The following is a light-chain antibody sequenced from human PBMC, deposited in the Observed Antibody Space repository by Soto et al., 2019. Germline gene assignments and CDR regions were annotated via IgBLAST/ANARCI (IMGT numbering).Light chain of an antibody. Sequence: DIQMTQSPSTLSASVGDRVTVTCRASQSIGDALAWYQQKPGKAPNLLISKASTLESGVPSRFSGSGSGTEFTLPISSLQPDDFTTSYCQQYYRYLTFGQGTKLEI. CDR2: KAS. CDR3: QQYYRYLT. CDR1: QSIGDA. V-gene: IGKV1-5*03. J-gene: IGKJ2*01.